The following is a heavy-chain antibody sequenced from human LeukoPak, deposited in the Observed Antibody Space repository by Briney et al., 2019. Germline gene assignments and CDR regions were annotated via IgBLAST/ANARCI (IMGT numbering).Heavy chain of an antibody. CDR1: AFTFSNYW. CDR2: INQDGSEI. J-gene: IGHJ2*01. CDR3: ARDQGSTIVVRTTNWYFDL. Sequence: QPGGSLRLSCAASAFTFSNYWMSWVRQAPGKGLEWVANINQDGSEIYYVDSVKGRFTISRDNAKNSLYLQINSVRADDTAVYYCARDQGSTIVVRTTNWYFDLWGRVTLVTVSS. V-gene: IGHV3-7*01. D-gene: IGHD2-2*01.